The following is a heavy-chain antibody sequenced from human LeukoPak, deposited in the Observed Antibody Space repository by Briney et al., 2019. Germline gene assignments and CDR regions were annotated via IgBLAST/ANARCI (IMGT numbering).Heavy chain of an antibody. V-gene: IGHV3-23*01. CDR2: ISGSGFST. CDR3: ARRLVITAIFDY. Sequence: PGGSLRPSGAASGFTFNNYAMSWVRKAPGKGLEGVSAISGSGFSTYYADSVKGRFTISRDNSKNTLYLQMSSLRAEDTAVYYCARRLVITAIFDYWGQGTLVTVSS. J-gene: IGHJ4*02. D-gene: IGHD2-21*02. CDR1: GFTFNNYA.